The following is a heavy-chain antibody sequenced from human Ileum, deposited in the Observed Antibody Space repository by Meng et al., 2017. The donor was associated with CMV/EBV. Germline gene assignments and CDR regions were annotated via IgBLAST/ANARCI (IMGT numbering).Heavy chain of an antibody. CDR3: ARVRKSRAPTSHYFDY. Sequence: YGGSFSGYYWSWIRQPPGKGLEWIGAINHSGSTNYNPSLKSRVTISVDTSKNQFSLKLSSVTAADTAVYYCARVRKSRAPTSHYFDYWGQGTLVTVSS. J-gene: IGHJ4*02. V-gene: IGHV4-34*01. CDR1: GGSFSGYY. CDR2: INHSGST. D-gene: IGHD1-14*01.